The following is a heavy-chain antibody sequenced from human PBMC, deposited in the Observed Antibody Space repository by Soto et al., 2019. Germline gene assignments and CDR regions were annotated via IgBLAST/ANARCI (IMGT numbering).Heavy chain of an antibody. V-gene: IGHV4-39*02. CDR3: ARERPDGSRLDP. CDR1: GGSITSSSYY. D-gene: IGHD6-13*01. J-gene: IGHJ5*02. CDR2: IYYSGST. Sequence: PSETLSLTCTVSGGSITSSSYYWGWIRQPPGKGLEWIGNIYYSGSTYYNPSLKSRVTISVDTSKNQFSLRLSSVTAADTAVYYCARERPDGSRLDPWGQGTPVTVSS.